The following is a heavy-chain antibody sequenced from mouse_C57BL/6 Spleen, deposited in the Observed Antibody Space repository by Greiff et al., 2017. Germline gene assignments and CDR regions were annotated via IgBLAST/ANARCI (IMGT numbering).Heavy chain of an antibody. D-gene: IGHD4-1*01. Sequence: QVQLKQSGPGILQSSQTLSLTCSFSGFSLSTSGMGVSWIRQPSGKGLEWLAHIYWDDDKRYNPSLKSRLTISKDTSRNQVFLKITSVDTADTATHYCARRVVTGTWWYFYVWGTGTTVTVSS. CDR1: GFSLSTSGMG. CDR3: ARRVVTGTWWYFYV. V-gene: IGHV8-12*01. CDR2: IYWDDDK. J-gene: IGHJ1*03.